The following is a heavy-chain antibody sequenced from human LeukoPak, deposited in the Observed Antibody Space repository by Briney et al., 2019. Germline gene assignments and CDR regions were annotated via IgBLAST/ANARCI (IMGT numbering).Heavy chain of an antibody. J-gene: IGHJ3*01. D-gene: IGHD3-22*01. CDR1: GFTFSSYV. CDR3: AREGHSSGHCGAFDV. V-gene: IGHV3-64*01. CDR2: ISSNWDST. Sequence: GGSLRLSCAASGFTFSSYVMHWVRQAPGKGLEYVSGISSNWDSTHYVSSVKDRFTISRDNSKNTLYLQMGSLRAEDMAVYYCAREGHSSGHCGAFDVWGQGTMVTVSS.